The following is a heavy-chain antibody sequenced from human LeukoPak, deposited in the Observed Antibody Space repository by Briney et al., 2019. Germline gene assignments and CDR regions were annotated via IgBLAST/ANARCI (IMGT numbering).Heavy chain of an antibody. CDR3: ASGYPYDILTGYYSPSDAFDI. J-gene: IGHJ3*02. D-gene: IGHD3-9*01. Sequence: GGSLRLSCAASGFTFSGYYMCWIRQAPGKGLEWVSVIYSGGSTYYADSVKGRFTISRDNSKNTLYLQMNSLRAEDTAVYYCASGYPYDILTGYYSPSDAFDIWGQGTMVTVSS. V-gene: IGHV3-66*01. CDR2: IYSGGST. CDR1: GFTFSGYY.